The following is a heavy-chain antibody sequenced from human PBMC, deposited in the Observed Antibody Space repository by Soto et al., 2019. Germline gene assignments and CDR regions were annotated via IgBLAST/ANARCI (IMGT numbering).Heavy chain of an antibody. CDR3: ARHGLGPLHGLVDV. V-gene: IGHV4-59*08. CDR1: GGSITNYY. D-gene: IGHD3-22*01. J-gene: IGHJ6*02. Sequence: QVQLQESGPGLVKPSETLSLTCTVSGGSITNYYCSWFRQPPGKGLEWIGYINYDGYSAYNLSLKRRVTLSVEASKTQFSLTLESVTATDTALYYCARHGLGPLHGLVDVWGPGTTVIVSS. CDR2: INYDGYS.